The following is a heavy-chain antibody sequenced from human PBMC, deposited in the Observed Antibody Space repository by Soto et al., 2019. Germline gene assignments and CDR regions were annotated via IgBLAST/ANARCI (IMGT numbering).Heavy chain of an antibody. Sequence: QVQLVQSGAEVKKPGASVKVSCKASGYTFTSYGISWVRQAPGQGLEWMGWISAYNGNTNYAQKLQGRVTMTTDTSPSTAYMAPKSLRSADTAVSSCASVGCSRGSCYSESWYFDLWGRGTLVTVSS. D-gene: IGHD2-15*01. V-gene: IGHV1-18*01. CDR2: ISAYNGNT. J-gene: IGHJ2*01. CDR1: GYTFTSYG. CDR3: ASVGCSRGSCYSESWYFDL.